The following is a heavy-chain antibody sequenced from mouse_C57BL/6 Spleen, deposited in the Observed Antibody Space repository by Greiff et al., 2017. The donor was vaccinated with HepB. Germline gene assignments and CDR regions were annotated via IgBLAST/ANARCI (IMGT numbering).Heavy chain of an antibody. J-gene: IGHJ2*01. Sequence: VQLKESGPGLVKPSQSLSLTCSVTGYSITSGYYWNWIRQFPGNKLEWMGYISYDGSNNYNPSLKNRISITRDTSKNQFFLKLNSVTTEDTATYYCAREMEYYGSSPYFDYWGQGTTLTVSS. CDR2: ISYDGSN. CDR3: AREMEYYGSSPYFDY. D-gene: IGHD1-1*01. CDR1: GYSITSGYY. V-gene: IGHV3-6*01.